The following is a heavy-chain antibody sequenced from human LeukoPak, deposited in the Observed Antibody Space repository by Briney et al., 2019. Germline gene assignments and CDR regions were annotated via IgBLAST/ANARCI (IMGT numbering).Heavy chain of an antibody. D-gene: IGHD3-10*01. Sequence: GGSLRLSCAASGFTFSSYWMHWVRQAPGKGLVWVSRINTDGSSTSYADSVKGRLTISRDNAKNTLYLQMTSLRAEDMAVYFCARDRVIMVRGAESLFGYWGQGTLVTVSS. J-gene: IGHJ4*02. CDR2: INTDGSST. CDR1: GFTFSSYW. V-gene: IGHV3-74*01. CDR3: ARDRVIMVRGAESLFGY.